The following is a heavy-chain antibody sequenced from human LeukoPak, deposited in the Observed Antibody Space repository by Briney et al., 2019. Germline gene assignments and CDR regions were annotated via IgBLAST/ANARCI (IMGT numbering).Heavy chain of an antibody. CDR3: ARRGGEFWSGYLYFDY. CDR2: INHSGST. Sequence: SETLSLTCAVYGGSFSGYYWSWIRQPPGKGLEWIGEINHSGSTNYNPSLESRVTISVDTSKNQFSLKLSSVTAADTAVYYCARRGGEFWSGYLYFDYWGQGTLVTVSS. V-gene: IGHV4-34*01. D-gene: IGHD3-3*01. CDR1: GGSFSGYY. J-gene: IGHJ4*02.